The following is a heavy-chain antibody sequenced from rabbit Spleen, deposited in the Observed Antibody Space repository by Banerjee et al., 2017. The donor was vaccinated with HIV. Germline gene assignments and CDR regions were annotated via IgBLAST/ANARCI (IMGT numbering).Heavy chain of an antibody. CDR2: CYTGSGNT. Sequence: QEQLVESRGGLVTPGGSLKLSCKASGFTISNNYWMNWVRQAPGKGLELIGCCYTGSGNTWYASWLDGRFTISRSTSLNMVDLKVTSLTAADTATYFCARDRTYSTLSQYYFHLWGPGTLVTVS. J-gene: IGHJ4*01. V-gene: IGHV1S43*01. D-gene: IGHD6-1*01. CDR3: ARDRTYSTLSQYYFHL. CDR1: GFTISNNYW.